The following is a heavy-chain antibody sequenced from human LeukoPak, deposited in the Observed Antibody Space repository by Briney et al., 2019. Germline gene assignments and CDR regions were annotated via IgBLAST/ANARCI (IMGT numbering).Heavy chain of an antibody. CDR3: ARGTLGYCSGGSCPTYYYYYMDV. CDR2: ISSDGSST. CDR1: GFTFSSYW. D-gene: IGHD2-15*01. Sequence: PGGSLRLSCAASGFTFSSYWMHWVRQAPGKGLVWVSRISSDGSSTSYADSVEGRFTISRDNAKNTLYLQMNSLGAEDTAVYYCARGTLGYCSGGSCPTYYYYYMDVWGKGTTVTVSS. J-gene: IGHJ6*03. V-gene: IGHV3-74*01.